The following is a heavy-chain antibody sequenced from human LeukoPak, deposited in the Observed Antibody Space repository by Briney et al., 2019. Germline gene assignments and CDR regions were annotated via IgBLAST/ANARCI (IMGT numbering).Heavy chain of an antibody. V-gene: IGHV1-3*01. CDR2: INAGNGNT. J-gene: IGHJ5*02. CDR3: ARGELRYFDWLEGWFDP. Sequence: ASVKVSCKASGYTFTSYAMHWVRQAPGQRLEWMGWINAGNGNTKYPQKFQGRVTITRDTSASTAYMELSSLRSEDTAVYYCARGELRYFDWLEGWFDPWGQGTLVTVSS. D-gene: IGHD3-9*01. CDR1: GYTFTSYA.